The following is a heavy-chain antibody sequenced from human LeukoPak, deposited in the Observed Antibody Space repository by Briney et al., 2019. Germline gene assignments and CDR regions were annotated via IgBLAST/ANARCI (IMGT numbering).Heavy chain of an antibody. D-gene: IGHD3-3*01. CDR1: GYTFTGYY. J-gene: IGHJ6*03. V-gene: IGHV1-2*02. CDR3: ARSYTYYDFWSGYRSMDV. Sequence: GASVKVSCKASGYTFTGYYMHWVRQAPGQGLEWMGWINPNSGGTNYAQKFQGRVTMTRETSISTAYMELSRLRSDDTAVYYCARSYTYYDFWSGYRSMDVWGKGTTVTVSS. CDR2: INPNSGGT.